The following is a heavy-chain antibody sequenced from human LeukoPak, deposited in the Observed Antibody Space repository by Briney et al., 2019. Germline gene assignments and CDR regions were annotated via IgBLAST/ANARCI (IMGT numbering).Heavy chain of an antibody. CDR1: GYTFTSYD. D-gene: IGHD3-10*01. CDR3: ARGLGGSGSYYTHYYYYMDV. J-gene: IGHJ6*03. CDR2: MNPNSGNT. Sequence: GASVTVSCKASGYTFTSYDINWVRQATGQGLEWMGWMNPNSGNTGYAQKFQGRVTMTRNTSISTAYMELSSLRSEDTAVYYCARGLGGSGSYYTHYYYYMDVWGKGTTVTISS. V-gene: IGHV1-8*01.